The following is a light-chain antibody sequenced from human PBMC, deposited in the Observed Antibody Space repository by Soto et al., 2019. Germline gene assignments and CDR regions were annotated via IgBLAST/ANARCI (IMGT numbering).Light chain of an antibody. V-gene: IGKV3-20*01. J-gene: IGKJ1*01. Sequence: EIVLTQSPGTLSLSPGERATLSCRASQSVSSSFLAWYQQKPGQAPRLLIYGASSRATGIPDRISGRGSATLITIIISREEPEDLAVYYCQQYERPPSTFGHGTRVEIK. CDR1: QSVSSSF. CDR3: QQYERPPST. CDR2: GAS.